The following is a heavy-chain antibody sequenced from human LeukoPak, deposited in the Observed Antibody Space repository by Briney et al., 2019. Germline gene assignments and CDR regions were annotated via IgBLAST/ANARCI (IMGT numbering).Heavy chain of an antibody. CDR3: ARQYYYDSSGYYYPFDY. V-gene: IGHV3-48*02. J-gene: IGHJ4*02. Sequence: PGGSLTLSCAASGFTFSSYSMNWVRQAPGKGLEWVSYISSSSSTIYYADSVKGRFTISRDNAKNSLYLQMNSLRDEDTAVYYCARQYYYDSSGYYYPFDYWGQGTLVTVSS. CDR2: ISSSSSTI. CDR1: GFTFSSYS. D-gene: IGHD3-22*01.